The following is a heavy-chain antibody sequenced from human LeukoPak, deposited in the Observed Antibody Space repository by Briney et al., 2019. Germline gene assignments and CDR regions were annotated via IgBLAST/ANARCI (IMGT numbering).Heavy chain of an antibody. CDR1: GGSISTYY. D-gene: IGHD1/OR15-1a*01. CDR2: IYHSGST. V-gene: IGHV4-59*01. Sequence: SETLSLTCTVSGGSISTYYWNWIRQPPGKGLEWIGYIYHSGSTNYNPSLQSRVTISVDTSKNQFSLNLNSVTAADTAVYYCAREPLGTEHLDYWGQGTLVAVSS. J-gene: IGHJ4*02. CDR3: AREPLGTEHLDY.